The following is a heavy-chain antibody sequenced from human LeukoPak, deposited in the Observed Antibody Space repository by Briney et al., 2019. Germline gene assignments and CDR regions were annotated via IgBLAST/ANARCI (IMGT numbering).Heavy chain of an antibody. J-gene: IGHJ4*02. D-gene: IGHD1-26*01. CDR2: ISWNSGSI. Sequence: GGSLRLSCAASGFTFDDYAMHWVRQAPGKGLEWVSGISWNSGSIGYADSVKARFTISRDNAKNSLYLQMNSLRAEDTALYYCAKGIVGATTDYFDYWGQGTLVTVSS. CDR1: GFTFDDYA. CDR3: AKGIVGATTDYFDY. V-gene: IGHV3-9*01.